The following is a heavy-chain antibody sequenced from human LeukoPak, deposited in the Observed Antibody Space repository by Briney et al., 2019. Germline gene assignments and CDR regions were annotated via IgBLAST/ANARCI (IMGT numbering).Heavy chain of an antibody. Sequence: GGSLRLSCAAFGFTFSSYAMHWVRQAPGKGLEWVAVISYDGSNKYYADSVKGRFTISRDNSKNTLYLQMNSLRAEDTAVYYCARDSENWGSTPYFHYYGMDVWGQGTTVSVSS. CDR1: GFTFSSYA. CDR3: ARDSENWGSTPYFHYYGMDV. J-gene: IGHJ6*02. CDR2: ISYDGSNK. V-gene: IGHV3-30-3*01. D-gene: IGHD7-27*01.